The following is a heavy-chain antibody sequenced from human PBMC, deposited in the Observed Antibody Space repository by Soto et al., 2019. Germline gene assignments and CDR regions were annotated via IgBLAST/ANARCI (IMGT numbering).Heavy chain of an antibody. D-gene: IGHD3-3*01. Sequence: GAAVKFSFKASGCIFSSYAISWVRQAPGQGLDWIGGIIPIFGTENYAQNFQGRVTITADESTSTASMELSSLRSEDTSVYYCVRDMFYGSVYYSENSYYYYYGIDVGGQGTTVNISA. CDR1: GCIFSSYA. CDR2: IIPIFGTE. CDR3: VRDMFYGSVYYSENSYYYYYGIDV. V-gene: IGHV1-69*13. J-gene: IGHJ6*01.